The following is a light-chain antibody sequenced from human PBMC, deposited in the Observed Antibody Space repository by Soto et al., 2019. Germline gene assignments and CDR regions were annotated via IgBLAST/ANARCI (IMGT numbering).Light chain of an antibody. J-gene: IGKJ5*01. CDR3: QQYGSSPPIT. V-gene: IGKV3-20*01. Sequence: EIVLTPSPATPSLSPGERATLSCRASQSVSSSYLAWYQQKPGQAPRLLIYGASSRATGIPDRFSGSGSGTDFTPTISRLEPEDFAVYYCQQYGSSPPITFGQGTRLEIK. CDR1: QSVSSSY. CDR2: GAS.